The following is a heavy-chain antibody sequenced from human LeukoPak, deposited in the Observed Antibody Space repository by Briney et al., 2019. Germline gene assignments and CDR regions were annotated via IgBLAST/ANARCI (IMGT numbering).Heavy chain of an antibody. D-gene: IGHD3-22*01. Sequence: GGSLRLSCAASGFTFSSYSMNWVRQAPGKGLEWVSYISSSSSTIYYADSVKGRFTISRDNAKNSLYLQMNSLRAEDTAVYYCARGRYYDSSGYDYWGRGTLVTVSS. CDR3: ARGRYYDSSGYDY. CDR2: ISSSSSTI. V-gene: IGHV3-48*01. J-gene: IGHJ4*02. CDR1: GFTFSSYS.